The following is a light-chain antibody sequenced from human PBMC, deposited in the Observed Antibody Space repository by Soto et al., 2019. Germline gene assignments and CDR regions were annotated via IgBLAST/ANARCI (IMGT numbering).Light chain of an antibody. Sequence: EIVLTQSPATLSLSPGERATLSCRASQSVSSYLAWYQQKPGQAPRLLIYDASNRATGIPARFSGSGAGTDFNLTISSLEPEDFAVYDCQQRSTFTFGQGTRLEIK. V-gene: IGKV3-11*01. CDR1: QSVSSY. J-gene: IGKJ5*01. CDR3: QQRSTFT. CDR2: DAS.